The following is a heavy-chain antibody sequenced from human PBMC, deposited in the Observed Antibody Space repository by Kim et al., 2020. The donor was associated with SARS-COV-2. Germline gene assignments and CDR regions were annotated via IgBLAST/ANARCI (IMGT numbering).Heavy chain of an antibody. J-gene: IGHJ4*02. Sequence: YYPDSRKGRFTISRDNSKNTLYLQMNSLRAEDTAVYYCARSIAVAALFDYWGQGTLVTVSS. CDR3: ARSIAVAALFDY. V-gene: IGHV3-53*01. D-gene: IGHD6-19*01.